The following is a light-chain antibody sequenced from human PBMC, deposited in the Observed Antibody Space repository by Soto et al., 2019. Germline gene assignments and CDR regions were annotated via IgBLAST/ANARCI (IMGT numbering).Light chain of an antibody. J-gene: IGKJ1*01. CDR2: GAS. CDR3: QEYVTGVT. V-gene: IGKV3-15*01. CDR1: QSISIN. Sequence: EIVMTQPPVTLSVSPGERATLSCRASQSISINLAWYQQKPGQAPRLLIYGASTRATGIPASFSASGSWTEFTLAISSLQTEDFAVYYCQEYVTGVTFGQGPKVEIK.